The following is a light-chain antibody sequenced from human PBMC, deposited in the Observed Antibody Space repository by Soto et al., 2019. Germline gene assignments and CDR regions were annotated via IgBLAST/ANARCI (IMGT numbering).Light chain of an antibody. J-gene: IGLJ1*01. V-gene: IGLV2-14*03. Sequence: QSALTQPASVSGSPGQSITISCTGTSSDVGSYNYVSWYQHHPGKVPKLMIYDVSSRPSGVSNRFSGSKSGNTASLTISGLQTEDEADYYCSSYTTSETIVFGTGTKVTVL. CDR2: DVS. CDR1: SSDVGSYNY. CDR3: SSYTTSETIV.